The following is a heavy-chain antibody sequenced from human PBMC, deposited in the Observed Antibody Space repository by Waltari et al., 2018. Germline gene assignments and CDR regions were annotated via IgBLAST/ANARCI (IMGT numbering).Heavy chain of an antibody. D-gene: IGHD1-26*01. CDR2: IFYSGST. J-gene: IGHJ5*02. V-gene: IGHV4-39*01. CDR1: GDSLNRSTYY. CDR3: ARLTVVGATRWFEP. Sequence: QLQLQESGPGLVKPSATLSLPCSVSGDSLNRSTYYWAWIRQPPGKGLESIGSIFYSGSTYHNPSLKSRVTMSVDTSRNEFYLKLKSVTAADTATYYCARLTVVGATRWFEPWGQGTQVSVSS.